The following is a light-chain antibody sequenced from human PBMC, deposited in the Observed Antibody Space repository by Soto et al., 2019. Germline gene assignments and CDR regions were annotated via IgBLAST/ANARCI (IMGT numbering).Light chain of an antibody. J-gene: IGLJ2*01. CDR1: SGHSTYA. CDR2: LNSDGSH. Sequence: QPVLTQSPSASASLGASVKLTCTLSSGHSTYAIAWHQQQPEKGPRYLMKLNSDGSHSKGDGIPYRFSGSSSGAERYLTISSLQSEDEADYYCQTWGTGIVVFGGGTKVTVL. V-gene: IGLV4-69*01. CDR3: QTWGTGIVV.